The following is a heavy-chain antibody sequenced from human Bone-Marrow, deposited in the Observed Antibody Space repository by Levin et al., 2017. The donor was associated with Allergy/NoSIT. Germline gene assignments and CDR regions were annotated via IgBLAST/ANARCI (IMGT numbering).Heavy chain of an antibody. Sequence: LRLSCTVSGASINNTHHYWSWLRQPAGKGLDWIGRMFAGGAATYNPPLRSRVTVSIDTTKNQFSLTLTSVTAAPTAVYYCARYETFNSWHVGWFDSWGQGTLVTVSS. V-gene: IGHV4-61*02. CDR2: MFAGGAA. CDR1: GASINNTHHY. CDR3: ARYETFNSWHVGWFDS. J-gene: IGHJ5*01. D-gene: IGHD6-13*01.